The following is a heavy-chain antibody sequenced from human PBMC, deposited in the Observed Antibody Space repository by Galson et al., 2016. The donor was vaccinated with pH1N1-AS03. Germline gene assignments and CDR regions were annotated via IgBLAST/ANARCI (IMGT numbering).Heavy chain of an antibody. CDR3: ARDPHGLDV. CDR2: IKQDGSEK. V-gene: IGHV3-7*03. Sequence: SLRLSCAASGFTFNNYWMNWVRQAPGKGLEWVAHIKQDGSEKNYVDSVKGRFTISRDNAKNSLYLQMNSLRVEDTAVYYCARDPHGLDVWGQGTAVTVSS. J-gene: IGHJ6*02. CDR1: GFTFNNYW.